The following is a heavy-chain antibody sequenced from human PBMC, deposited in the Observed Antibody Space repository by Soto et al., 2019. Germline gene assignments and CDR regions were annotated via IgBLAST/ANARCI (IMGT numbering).Heavy chain of an antibody. CDR2: TYYRSKWYN. CDR3: VRLIGNSWLDF. V-gene: IGHV6-1*01. D-gene: IGHD1-26*01. Sequence: SRTLSLTCGISGNSVSSSSVALDSIIQSPSRGLEWLGRTYYRSKWYNDYAESVKSRITINPDTSKNQFSLHLNSVTPEDTAVYYCVRLIGNSWLDFWGQGTLVTVS. J-gene: IGHJ5*01. CDR1: GNSVSSSSVA.